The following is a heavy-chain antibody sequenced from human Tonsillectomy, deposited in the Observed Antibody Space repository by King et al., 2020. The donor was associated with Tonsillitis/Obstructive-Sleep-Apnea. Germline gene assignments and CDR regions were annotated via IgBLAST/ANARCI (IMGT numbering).Heavy chain of an antibody. Sequence: VQLVESGAEVKKPGESLKISCRGSGYTFTSYWIAWVRQMPGKGLEWMGIIYPGDSRSRFSPSFEGQITMSVDKSISTAYLQWSSLKASDSAMYYCARLGGDTAMVMVPLDYWGQGTLVTVST. J-gene: IGHJ4*02. CDR2: IYPGDSRS. D-gene: IGHD5-18*01. CDR1: GYTFTSYW. V-gene: IGHV5-51*01. CDR3: ARLGGDTAMVMVPLDY.